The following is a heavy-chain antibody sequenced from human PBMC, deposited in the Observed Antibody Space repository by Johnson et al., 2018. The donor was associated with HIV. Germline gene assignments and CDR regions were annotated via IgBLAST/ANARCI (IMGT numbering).Heavy chain of an antibody. Sequence: VQLVESGGGVVQPGGSLRLSCAASGFTFSSYGMHWVRQTPGKGLEWVTFIEYDGSNKYYLDSVKGRFTISRDNSKNTLYLQMNSLRAEDTAVYYCAKEARRPAFDIWGQGTMVTVSS. V-gene: IGHV3-30*02. J-gene: IGHJ3*02. CDR2: IEYDGSNK. CDR3: AKEARRPAFDI. D-gene: IGHD6-6*01. CDR1: GFTFSSYG.